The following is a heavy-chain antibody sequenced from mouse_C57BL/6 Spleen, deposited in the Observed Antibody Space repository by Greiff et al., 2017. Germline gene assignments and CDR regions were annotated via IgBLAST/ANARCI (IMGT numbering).Heavy chain of an antibody. J-gene: IGHJ4*01. Sequence: VQLVESGPGLVQPSQSLSITCTVSGFSLTSYGLHWVRQSPGKGLEWLGVIWSGGSTDYNAAFISRLSISKDNSKSQVFFKMNSLQADDTAIYYCARKGWDEGGYAMDYWGQGTSVTVSS. CDR3: ARKGWDEGGYAMDY. D-gene: IGHD4-1*01. V-gene: IGHV2-2*01. CDR1: GFSLTSYG. CDR2: IWSGGST.